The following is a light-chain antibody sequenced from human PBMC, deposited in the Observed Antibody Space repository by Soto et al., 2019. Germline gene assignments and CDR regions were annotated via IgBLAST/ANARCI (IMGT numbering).Light chain of an antibody. Sequence: DIQMTQSSSTLSASVGDTVTVTCRASQSVSGWLAWYQQKPGEAPKLLIYKASSLESGVPSRFSGSGSGTEFTLTINSLQADDFATYYCQQHNSFSITFGQGTRLEIK. CDR1: QSVSGW. V-gene: IGKV1-5*03. J-gene: IGKJ5*01. CDR3: QQHNSFSIT. CDR2: KAS.